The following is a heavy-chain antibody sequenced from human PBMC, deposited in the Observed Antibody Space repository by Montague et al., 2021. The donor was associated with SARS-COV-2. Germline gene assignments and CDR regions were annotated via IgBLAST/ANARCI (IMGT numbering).Heavy chain of an antibody. CDR3: ARGVAYSAGNCFDP. CDR2: IYYTGST. D-gene: IGHD2-21*01. Sequence: SETLSLTCTVSGVSISSYYWIWIRQPPGKGLEWIGYIYYTGSTNYNPSLKSRVTISVDTSKNQFSLKLSSVTAADTAVYYCARGVAYSAGNCFDPWGQGTMVTVSS. J-gene: IGHJ5*02. CDR1: GVSISSYY. V-gene: IGHV4-59*01.